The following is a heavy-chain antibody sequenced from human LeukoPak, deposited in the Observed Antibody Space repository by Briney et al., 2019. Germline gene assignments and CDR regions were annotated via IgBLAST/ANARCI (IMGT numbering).Heavy chain of an antibody. D-gene: IGHD3-22*01. J-gene: IGHJ3*02. CDR3: ASSSGYYSGDAFDI. Sequence: AETPSLTCTVSGGSISSYYWSWIRQPAGKGLEWIGRIYTSGSTNYNPSLKSRVTMSVDTSKNQFSLKLSSVTAADTAVYYCASSSGYYSGDAFDIWGQGTMVTVPS. CDR2: IYTSGST. V-gene: IGHV4-4*07. CDR1: GGSISSYY.